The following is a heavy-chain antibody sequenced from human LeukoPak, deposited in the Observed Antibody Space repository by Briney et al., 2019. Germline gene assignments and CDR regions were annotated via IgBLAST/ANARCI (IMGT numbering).Heavy chain of an antibody. Sequence: GGSLRLSCAASGFTFSSYGMHWVRQAPGKGLEWVAFIRYDGSNKYYADSVKGRFTISRENSKNTLYLQMNSLRAEDTAVYYCAKDRHIYCSSTSCSPDYWGQGTLVTVSS. D-gene: IGHD2-2*01. J-gene: IGHJ4*02. V-gene: IGHV3-30*02. CDR3: AKDRHIYCSSTSCSPDY. CDR2: IRYDGSNK. CDR1: GFTFSSYG.